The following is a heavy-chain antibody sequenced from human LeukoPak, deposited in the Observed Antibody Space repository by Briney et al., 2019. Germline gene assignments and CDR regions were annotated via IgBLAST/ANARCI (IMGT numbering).Heavy chain of an antibody. Sequence: PGGSLRLSCAASGFTFSSYWMSWVRQAPGKGLEWVANIKEDGSEKYYVDSVKGRFTISRDNAKNSLYLQITSLRADETAVYYCARGDRRFEYWGQGTLVTVSS. CDR3: ARGDRRFEY. CDR1: GFTFSSYW. V-gene: IGHV3-7*01. D-gene: IGHD2-21*01. J-gene: IGHJ4*02. CDR2: IKEDGSEK.